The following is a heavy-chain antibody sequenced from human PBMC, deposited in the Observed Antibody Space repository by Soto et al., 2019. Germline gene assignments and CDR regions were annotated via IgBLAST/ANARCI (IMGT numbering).Heavy chain of an antibody. CDR1: GGTFSSYA. Sequence: SVKVSCKASGGTFSSYAISWVRQAPGQGLEWMGGIIPIFGTANYAQKFQGRVTITADESTSTAYMELSSLRSEDTAVYYCARERSYLYDSSGYFDYWGQGTLVTV. D-gene: IGHD3-22*01. V-gene: IGHV1-69*13. CDR3: ARERSYLYDSSGYFDY. CDR2: IIPIFGTA. J-gene: IGHJ4*02.